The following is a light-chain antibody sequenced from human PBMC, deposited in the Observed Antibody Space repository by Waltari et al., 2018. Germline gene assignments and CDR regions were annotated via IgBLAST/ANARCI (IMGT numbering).Light chain of an antibody. CDR2: DDS. CDR3: QVWDSSSDHWV. CDR1: NIGSKS. V-gene: IGLV3-21*03. J-gene: IGLJ3*02. Sequence: SYVLTQPPSVSVAPGKTARITCGCNNIGSKSAPWYQQKPGQAPVLVVYDDSDRPSGIPERFSGSNSGNTATLTISRVEAGDEADYYCQVWDSSSDHWVFGGGTKLTVL.